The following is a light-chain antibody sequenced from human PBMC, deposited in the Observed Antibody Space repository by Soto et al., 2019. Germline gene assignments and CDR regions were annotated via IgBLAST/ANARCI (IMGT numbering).Light chain of an antibody. V-gene: IGKV3-20*01. Sequence: ESVLTQSPGTLSLSPGERATLSCRASRSLSRNYLAWYQQKPGQAPRVLIYGASSRATGIPDRFSGSGSATDFTLTISRLEPEDFAVYYCQQYGSSPWTFGQGTKVDIK. CDR2: GAS. CDR1: RSLSRNY. CDR3: QQYGSSPWT. J-gene: IGKJ1*01.